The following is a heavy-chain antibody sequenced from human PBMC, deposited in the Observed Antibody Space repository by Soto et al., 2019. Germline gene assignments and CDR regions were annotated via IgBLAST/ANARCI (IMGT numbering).Heavy chain of an antibody. D-gene: IGHD3-22*01. CDR3: ARPYYYDRSGYPDLDYYYYYGMDV. J-gene: IGHJ6*02. Sequence: SVKVSCKXSGGTFSSYAISWVRQAPGQGLEWMGGIIPIFGTANYAQKFQGRVTITADKSTSTAYMELSSLRSEDTAVYYCARPYYYDRSGYPDLDYYYYYGMDVWGQGTTVTVSS. V-gene: IGHV1-69*06. CDR2: IIPIFGTA. CDR1: GGTFSSYA.